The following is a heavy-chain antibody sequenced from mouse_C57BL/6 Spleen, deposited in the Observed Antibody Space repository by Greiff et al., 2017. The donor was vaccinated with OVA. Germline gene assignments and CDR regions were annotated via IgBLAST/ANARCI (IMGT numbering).Heavy chain of an antibody. D-gene: IGHD1-1*01. CDR3: ARDRNYSSSSMDY. J-gene: IGHJ4*01. CDR2: ISDGGSYT. Sequence: DVKLVESGGGLVKPGGSLKLSCAASGFTFSSYAMSWVRQTPEKRLEWVATISDGGSYTYYPDNVKGRFTISRYNAKNNLYLQMSHLKSEDTAMYYCARDRNYSSSSMDYWGQGTSVTVSS. CDR1: GFTFSSYA. V-gene: IGHV5-4*01.